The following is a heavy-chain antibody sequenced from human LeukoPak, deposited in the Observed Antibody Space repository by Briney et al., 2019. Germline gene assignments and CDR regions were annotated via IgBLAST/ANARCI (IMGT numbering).Heavy chain of an antibody. CDR1: GFTFSSYA. D-gene: IGHD3-16*01. CDR2: ISGSGGST. Sequence: PGGSLRLSCAASGFTFSSYAMSWVRQAPGKGLEWVSAISGSGGSTYYAGSVKGRFTISRDNSKNTLYLQMNSLRAEDTAVYYCAGLYDYVWGSYPDAFDIWGQGTMVTVSS. CDR3: AGLYDYVWGSYPDAFDI. V-gene: IGHV3-23*01. J-gene: IGHJ3*02.